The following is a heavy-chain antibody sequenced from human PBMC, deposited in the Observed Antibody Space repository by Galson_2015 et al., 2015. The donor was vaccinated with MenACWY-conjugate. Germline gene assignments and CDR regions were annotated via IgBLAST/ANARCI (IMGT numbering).Heavy chain of an antibody. Sequence: SLRLSCAASGFTLSRYALHWVRQAPGKGLEWVAVTSYDGSQKYYADSGKGQFSISRDNSKNTLYLQMNSLREEDTAVYYCARDQQGYNSRLYRSLDYWGQGTLVTVSS. J-gene: IGHJ4*02. CDR3: ARDQQGYNSRLYRSLDY. V-gene: IGHV3-30*04. D-gene: IGHD5-18*01. CDR2: TSYDGSQK. CDR1: GFTLSRYA.